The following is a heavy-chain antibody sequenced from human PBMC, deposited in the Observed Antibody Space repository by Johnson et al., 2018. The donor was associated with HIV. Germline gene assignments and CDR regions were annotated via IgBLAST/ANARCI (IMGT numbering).Heavy chain of an antibody. CDR1: GFTFSSYA. CDR3: AKDSLRGSSWYGDGFDI. D-gene: IGHD6-13*01. CDR2: ISYDGSNK. J-gene: IGHJ3*02. Sequence: QVQVVESGGGLVQPGRSLRLSCAASGFTFSSYAMHWVRQAPGKGLEWVAVISYDGSNKYYADSVKGRFTISRDNSKNTLYLQMNSLRAEDTAVYYCAKDSLRGSSWYGDGFDIWGQGTMVTVSS. V-gene: IGHV3-30-3*01.